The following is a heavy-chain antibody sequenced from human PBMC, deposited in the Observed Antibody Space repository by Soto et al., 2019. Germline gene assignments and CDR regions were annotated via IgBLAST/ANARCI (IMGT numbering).Heavy chain of an antibody. J-gene: IGHJ5*02. CDR2: IRGSGGST. Sequence: PGGSLRLSCAASVFTFSSYAISWFRQAPGKGLVWVSAIRGSGGSTYYAASVKGRFTISRDNSKNTLYLQMNSLRAEDTAVYYCAKAAGIVVVPAAMTWFDPWGQGTLVTVSS. CDR3: AKAAGIVVVPAAMTWFDP. D-gene: IGHD2-2*01. V-gene: IGHV3-23*01. CDR1: VFTFSSYA.